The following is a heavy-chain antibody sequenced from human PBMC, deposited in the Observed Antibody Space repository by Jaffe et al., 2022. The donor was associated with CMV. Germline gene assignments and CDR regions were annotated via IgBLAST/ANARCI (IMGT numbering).Heavy chain of an antibody. CDR1: GFTFSSYG. CDR3: ARDTDGEGFDY. V-gene: IGHV3-33*08. Sequence: QVQLVESGGGVVQPGRSLRLSCAASGFTFSSYGMHWVRQAPGKGLEWVAVIWYDGSNKYYADSVKGRFTISRDNSKNTLYLQMNSLRAEDTAVYYCARDTDGEGFDYWGQGTLVTVSS. D-gene: IGHD4-17*01. J-gene: IGHJ4*02. CDR2: IWYDGSNK.